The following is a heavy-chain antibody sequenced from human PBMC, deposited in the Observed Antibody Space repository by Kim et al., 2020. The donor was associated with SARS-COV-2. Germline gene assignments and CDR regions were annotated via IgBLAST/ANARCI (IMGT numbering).Heavy chain of an antibody. Sequence: SETLSLTCAVYGRSFSGYYWSWIRQPPGKGLEWIEEINHSGSTNYNPSLKSRVTISVDTSKNQFSLKLSSVTAADTAVYYCARAIRYDSSGKLTNPFDYWGPGTLVTVSS. CDR3: ARAIRYDSSGKLTNPFDY. D-gene: IGHD3-22*01. J-gene: IGHJ4*02. CDR1: GRSFSGYY. V-gene: IGHV4-34*01. CDR2: INHSGST.